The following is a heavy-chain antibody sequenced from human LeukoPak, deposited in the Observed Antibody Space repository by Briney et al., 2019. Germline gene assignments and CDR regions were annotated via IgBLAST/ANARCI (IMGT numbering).Heavy chain of an antibody. D-gene: IGHD5-18*01. Sequence: GASVKVSCKASGYTFTNYDINWVRQATGQGLEWMGWMNPNSGNTGYARKFQGRVTMTRNTSISTAYMELSSLRSEDTAVYYCTRGRAGREYSSLNWFDPWGQGTLVTVSS. CDR1: GYTFTNYD. CDR3: TRGRAGREYSSLNWFDP. V-gene: IGHV1-8*02. CDR2: MNPNSGNT. J-gene: IGHJ5*02.